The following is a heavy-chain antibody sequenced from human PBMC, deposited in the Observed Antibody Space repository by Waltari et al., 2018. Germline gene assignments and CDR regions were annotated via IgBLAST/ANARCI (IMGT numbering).Heavy chain of an antibody. D-gene: IGHD3-9*01. CDR1: GLTFSSYG. Sequence: QVQLVESGGGVVQPGGSLRLSCAASGLTFSSYGMHWVRQAPGKGLEWVAFIRYDGSIKYYADSVKGRFTISRDNSKNTLFLQMNSLRAEDTAVYYCAAHGLVHEGYFDTWGQGTLVTVSS. J-gene: IGHJ4*02. CDR3: AAHGLVHEGYFDT. V-gene: IGHV3-30*02. CDR2: IRYDGSIK.